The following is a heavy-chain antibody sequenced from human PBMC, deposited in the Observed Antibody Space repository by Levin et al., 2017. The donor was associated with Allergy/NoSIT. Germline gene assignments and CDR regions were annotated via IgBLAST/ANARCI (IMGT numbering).Heavy chain of an antibody. D-gene: IGHD6-19*01. CDR1: GGSISSYY. CDR3: ATSSGWSTFDY. Sequence: PSETLSLTCTVAGGSISSYYWSWIRQPPGKGLEWIGYLSSGGNTNYNPSLKSRVTMSEDTYKNQFSLKLSSVTAADTAVYYCATSSGWSTFDYWGQGTLVTVSS. J-gene: IGHJ4*02. CDR2: LSSGGNT. V-gene: IGHV4-59*01.